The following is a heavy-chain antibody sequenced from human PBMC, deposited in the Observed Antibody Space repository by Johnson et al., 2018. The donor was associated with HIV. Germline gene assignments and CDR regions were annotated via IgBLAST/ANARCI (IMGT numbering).Heavy chain of an antibody. CDR2: IKQDGSEK. Sequence: VQLVESGGGLVQPGGSLRLSCAASGFTFSSYWMSWVRQAPGKGLEWVANIKQDGSEKYYVDSVKGRFTISRDNAKNTLYLQMNSLRVEDTAVYYCARGITTDDAFDIWGQGTMVTVSS. J-gene: IGHJ3*02. D-gene: IGHD1-1*01. CDR1: GFTFSSYW. V-gene: IGHV3-7*04. CDR3: ARGITTDDAFDI.